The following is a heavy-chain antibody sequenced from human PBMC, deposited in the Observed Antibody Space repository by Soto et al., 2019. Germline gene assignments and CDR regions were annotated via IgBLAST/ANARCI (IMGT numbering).Heavy chain of an antibody. V-gene: IGHV3-30*18. D-gene: IGHD2-15*01. J-gene: IGHJ6*02. CDR2: ISYDGSNK. CDR1: GFTFSRYG. Sequence: QVQLVESGGGVVQPGRSLRLSCAASGFTFSRYGMHWVRQAPGRGLEWVAVISYDGSNKYYADSVKGRFTISRDNSKNTLYLQMNSLRAEDTAVYYCAKEEGGDCSGGSCYAIYGMDDWGQGTTVTVSS. CDR3: AKEEGGDCSGGSCYAIYGMDD.